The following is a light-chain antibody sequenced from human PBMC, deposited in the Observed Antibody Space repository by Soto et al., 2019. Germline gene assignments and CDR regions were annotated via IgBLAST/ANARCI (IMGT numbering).Light chain of an antibody. Sequence: DIVFTQAPGAPSLSPGERAHPSFRARQSVSNNYLAWYQQKPGQAPRLLIYGASNRATGIPDRFSGSGSGTDFTLTIRRLEPEDFAVYYCQQYGSSPLITCGGGNKGAIK. J-gene: IGKJ4*01. CDR1: QSVSNNY. V-gene: IGKV3-20*01. CDR3: QQYGSSPLIT. CDR2: GAS.